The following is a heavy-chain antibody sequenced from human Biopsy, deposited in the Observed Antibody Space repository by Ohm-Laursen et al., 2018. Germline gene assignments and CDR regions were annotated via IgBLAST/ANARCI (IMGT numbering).Heavy chain of an antibody. CDR2: IRSTGGST. Sequence: SLRLSCAASGFTFSSYAMSWVRQAPGKGLEWVSAIRSTGGSTYYANSVKGRFTISRDNSKNILFLQVNSLRAEDTAVYYCARDTPETYDYDNDDNSPFPRRYIDYWGQGTLVTVSS. CDR3: ARDTPETYDYDNDDNSPFPRRYIDY. D-gene: IGHD3-22*01. CDR1: GFTFSSYA. V-gene: IGHV3-23*01. J-gene: IGHJ4*02.